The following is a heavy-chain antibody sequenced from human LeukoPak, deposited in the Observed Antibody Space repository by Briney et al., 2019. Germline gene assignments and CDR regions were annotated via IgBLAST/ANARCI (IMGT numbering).Heavy chain of an antibody. V-gene: IGHV1-24*01. CDR1: AYTLNELS. J-gene: IGHJ4*02. Sequence: ASVKVSCKVSAYTLNELSMHWVRQAPGKGLEWMGGFDPEDGETLYAQKFQARVTMTEDTSTDTSYMELSSLRSEDTAVYYCATDRFDGGDYGGHAYWGQGTLITVSS. D-gene: IGHD4-23*01. CDR2: FDPEDGET. CDR3: ATDRFDGGDYGGHAY.